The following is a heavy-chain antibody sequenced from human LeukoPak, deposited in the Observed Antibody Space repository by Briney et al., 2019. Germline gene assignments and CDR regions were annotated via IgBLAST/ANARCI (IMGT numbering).Heavy chain of an antibody. J-gene: IGHJ4*02. CDR2: MSNDGSNK. CDR1: GFTFSSSA. Sequence: PGGSLRLSCAASGFTFSSSAMHWVRQAPGKGLEWVAVMSNDGSNKYYADSVKGRFTISRDNAKNSLYLQMNSLRAEDTAVYYCARGDLEYNWNDYWGQGTLVTVSS. V-gene: IGHV3-30*04. D-gene: IGHD1-1*01. CDR3: ARGDLEYNWNDY.